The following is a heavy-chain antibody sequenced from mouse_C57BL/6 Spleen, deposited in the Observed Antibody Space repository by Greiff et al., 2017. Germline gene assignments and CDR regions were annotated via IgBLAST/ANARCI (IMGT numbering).Heavy chain of an antibody. CDR2: ISSGGGYS. D-gene: IGHD3-2*02. V-gene: IGHV5-9-1*02. CDR3: TRADSSVFAY. Sequence: EVKLVESGAGLVKPGGSLKLSCAASGFTFSSYAMSWVRQTPEKRLEWVAYISSGGGYSYYADTVKGRFTISRDNARNTRYLQMSSLKSEDTAIYYCTRADSSVFAYWGQGTLVTVSA. J-gene: IGHJ3*01. CDR1: GFTFSSYA.